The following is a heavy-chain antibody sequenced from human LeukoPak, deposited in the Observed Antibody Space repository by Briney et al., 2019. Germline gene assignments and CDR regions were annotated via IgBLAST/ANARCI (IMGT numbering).Heavy chain of an antibody. D-gene: IGHD3-9*01. J-gene: IGHJ6*02. CDR1: GYTFTSYD. Sequence: ASVKVSCKASGYTFTSYDINWVRQATGQGLEWMGWMNPNSGNTGYAQKFQGRVTMTRNTSISTAYMELSSLRSEDTAVYYCASGLLRYFDLVLGSYYYYGMDVWGQGTMVTVSS. V-gene: IGHV1-8*01. CDR3: ASGLLRYFDLVLGSYYYYGMDV. CDR2: MNPNSGNT.